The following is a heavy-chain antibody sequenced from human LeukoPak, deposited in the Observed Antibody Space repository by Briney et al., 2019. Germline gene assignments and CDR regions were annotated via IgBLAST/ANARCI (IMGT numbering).Heavy chain of an antibody. CDR3: TTPHYDILTGPVDY. CDR2: IKSKTDGGTT. D-gene: IGHD3-9*01. J-gene: IGHJ4*02. CDR1: GFTFSNAW. Sequence: GGSLRLSCAASGFTFSNAWMSWVRQAPGKGLEWVGRIKSKTDGGTTDYAAPVKGRFTISRDDSKNTLYLQMSSLKTEDTAVYYCTTPHYDILTGPVDYWGQGTLVTVSS. V-gene: IGHV3-15*01.